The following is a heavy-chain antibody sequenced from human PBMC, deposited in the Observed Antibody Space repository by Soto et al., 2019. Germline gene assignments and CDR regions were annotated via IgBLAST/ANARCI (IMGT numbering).Heavy chain of an antibody. CDR2: IDGSGDTT. V-gene: IGHV3-23*01. CDR3: ALTTVTSYKRDY. D-gene: IGHD4-17*01. Sequence: EVQLLESGGGLVQPGGSLRLSCAASGFIFSTYAMTWVRQAPGKGPEWVSRIDGSGDTTYYADSVQGRFTISRDNSKNTLYLQMNSLTREDTAVHYCALTTVTSYKRDYWGQGTLVAVSS. CDR1: GFIFSTYA. J-gene: IGHJ4*02.